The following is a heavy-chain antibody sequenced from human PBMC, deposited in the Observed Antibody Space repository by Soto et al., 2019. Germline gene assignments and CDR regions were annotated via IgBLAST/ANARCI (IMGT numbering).Heavy chain of an antibody. Sequence: LSLTCTVSGGSISSGDSYWSWVRQSPGKGLEWIGYIYYSGTTFYNPSLVSRLTISVDTSKNQFSLKLYSVTAADTAVYYCAREGAPPYSYYYGTDVWGQGTTVTAP. CDR3: AREGAPPYSYYYGTDV. V-gene: IGHV4-30-4*01. CDR2: IYYSGTT. CDR1: GGSISSGDSY. J-gene: IGHJ6*02. D-gene: IGHD3-16*01.